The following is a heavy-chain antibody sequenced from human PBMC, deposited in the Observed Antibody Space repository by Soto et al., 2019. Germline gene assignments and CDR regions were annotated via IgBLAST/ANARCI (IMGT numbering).Heavy chain of an antibody. J-gene: IGHJ6*02. CDR2: ISAYNGNT. CDR3: ARGSRNYGGNSYYYYGTDV. Sequence: GASVKVSCKASGYTFTSYGISWVRQAPGQGLEWMGWISAYNGNTNYAQKLQGRVTMTTDTSTSTAYMELRSLRSDDTAVYYCARGSRNYGGNSYYYYGTDVWGQGTTVTVSS. CDR1: GYTFTSYG. D-gene: IGHD4-17*01. V-gene: IGHV1-18*01.